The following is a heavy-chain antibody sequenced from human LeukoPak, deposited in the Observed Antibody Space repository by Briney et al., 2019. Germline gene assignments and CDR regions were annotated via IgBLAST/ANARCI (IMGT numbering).Heavy chain of an antibody. V-gene: IGHV1-58*01. CDR1: GFTSTNFA. Sequence: SVKVSCKASGFTSTNFAVQWVRQARGQRLEWIGWIIVGSGATKCAQDFQERVTITRDLSTSTLYMELRSLTSEDTAVYYCAADLSNPRMGASYLDSWGQGTLVTVSS. J-gene: IGHJ4*02. D-gene: IGHD3-16*01. CDR2: IIVGSGAT. CDR3: AADLSNPRMGASYLDS.